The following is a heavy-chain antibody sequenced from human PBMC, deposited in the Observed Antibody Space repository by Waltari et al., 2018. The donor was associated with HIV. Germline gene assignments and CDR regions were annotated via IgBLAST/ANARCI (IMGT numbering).Heavy chain of an antibody. D-gene: IGHD3-3*01. J-gene: IGHJ5*02. V-gene: IGHV1-8*02. CDR1: GYPFTNYD. CDR2: MNPRTGKA. Sequence: QGQLVQSGAEVKQSGASVRISCKASGYPFTNYDINWLRQATGQGLEWRGWMNPRTGKAWFAHNFQGRVVMTRDIPINTAYMELGGLTSHDAAVYYCSTSRPGAMFGDAWGQGTLVTVSS. CDR3: STSRPGAMFGDA.